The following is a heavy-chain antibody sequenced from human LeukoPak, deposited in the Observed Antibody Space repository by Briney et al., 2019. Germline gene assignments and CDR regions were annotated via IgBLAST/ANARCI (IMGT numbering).Heavy chain of an antibody. CDR1: GATFTNYG. Sequence: ASVKVSCKASGATFTNYGISWVRQAPGQGLEWVGRIISIFGTTNYAQKCQGRVTIITDGSTSTAYVELSSLRSEDTAVYYCARTPTTMTTDAFDVWGQGTMVTVSS. CDR2: IISIFGTT. D-gene: IGHD4-17*01. CDR3: ARTPTTMTTDAFDV. V-gene: IGHV1-69*05. J-gene: IGHJ3*01.